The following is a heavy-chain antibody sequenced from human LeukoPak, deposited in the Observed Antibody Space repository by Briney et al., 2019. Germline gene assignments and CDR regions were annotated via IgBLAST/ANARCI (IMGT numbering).Heavy chain of an antibody. CDR2: IRYDGSNK. D-gene: IGHD2-2*01. Sequence: GGSLRLSCAASGFTFSSYGMHWVRQAPGKGLEWVAFIRYDGSNKYYADSVKGRFTISRDNSKNTLYLQMNSLRAEDTAVYYCAKELVEAPTYDYWGQGTLVTVSS. CDR3: AKELVEAPTYDY. V-gene: IGHV3-30*02. CDR1: GFTFSSYG. J-gene: IGHJ4*02.